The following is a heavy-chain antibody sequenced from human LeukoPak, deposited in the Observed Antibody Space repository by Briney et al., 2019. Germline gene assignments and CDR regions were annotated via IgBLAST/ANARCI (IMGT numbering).Heavy chain of an antibody. J-gene: IGHJ4*02. V-gene: IGHV3-21*01. D-gene: IGHD4-23*01. CDR1: GFTFSSYS. Sequence: GGSLRLSCAASGFTFSSYSMNWVRQAPGKGLEWVSSISSSSSYIYYADSVKGRFTISRDNAKNSLYLQMNSLRAEDTAVYYCARGLYGGNSGDYWGQGTLVAVSS. CDR2: ISSSSSYI. CDR3: ARGLYGGNSGDY.